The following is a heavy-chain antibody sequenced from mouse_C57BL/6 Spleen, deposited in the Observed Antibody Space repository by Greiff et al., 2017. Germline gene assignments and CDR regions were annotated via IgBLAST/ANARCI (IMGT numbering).Heavy chain of an antibody. CDR1: GYTFTDYN. Sequence: VQLKESGPELVKPGASVKMSCKASGYTFTDYNMHWVKQSHGKSLEWIGYINPNNGGTSYNQKFKGKATLTVNKSSSTAYMELRSLTSEDSAVYYCARGDYYGSSYGYFDVWGTGTTVTVSS. CDR2: INPNNGGT. CDR3: ARGDYYGSSYGYFDV. D-gene: IGHD1-1*01. V-gene: IGHV1-22*01. J-gene: IGHJ1*03.